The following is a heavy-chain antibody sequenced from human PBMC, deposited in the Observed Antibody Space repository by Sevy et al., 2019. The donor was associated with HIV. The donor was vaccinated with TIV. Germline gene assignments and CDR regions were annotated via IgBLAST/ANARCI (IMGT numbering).Heavy chain of an antibody. V-gene: IGHV3-48*01. J-gene: IGHJ3*02. CDR2: IGSSSSTK. CDR3: ARARGYSSGSYGAFDI. Sequence: GGSLRLSCAASGFTLSTYNMNWVRQAPGKGLEWISYIGSSSSTKYYADSVKGRFTISRDNAKNSLYLQMNSLGAEDKAVFYCARARGYSSGSYGAFDIWGQGTMVTVSS. CDR1: GFTLSTYN. D-gene: IGHD6-19*01.